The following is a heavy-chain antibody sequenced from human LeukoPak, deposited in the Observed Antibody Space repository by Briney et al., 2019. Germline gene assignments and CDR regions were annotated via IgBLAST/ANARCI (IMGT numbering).Heavy chain of an antibody. CDR3: ARDRMVRGVIIPDY. V-gene: IGHV1-2*04. CDR1: GYTFTNFD. D-gene: IGHD3-10*01. J-gene: IGHJ4*02. Sequence: ASVKVSCKASGYTFTNFDINWVRQATGQGLEWMGWINPNSGGTNYAQKFQGWVTMTRDTSISTAYMELSRLRSDDTAVYYCARDRMVRGVIIPDYWGQGTLVTVSS. CDR2: INPNSGGT.